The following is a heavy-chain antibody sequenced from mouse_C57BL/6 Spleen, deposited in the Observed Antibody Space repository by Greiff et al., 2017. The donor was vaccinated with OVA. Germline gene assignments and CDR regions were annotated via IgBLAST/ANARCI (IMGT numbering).Heavy chain of an antibody. D-gene: IGHD2-3*01. Sequence: QVTLKVSGPGILQSSQTLSLTCSFSGFSLSTSGMGVSWIRQPSGKGLEWLAHIYWDDDKRSNPSLKSQLTISKDTSRNQVFLKLSSVETADTATYYCARGEDGYWEDYWGQGTSVTVSS. CDR2: IYWDDDK. CDR1: GFSLSTSGMG. V-gene: IGHV8-12*01. J-gene: IGHJ4*01. CDR3: ARGEDGYWEDY.